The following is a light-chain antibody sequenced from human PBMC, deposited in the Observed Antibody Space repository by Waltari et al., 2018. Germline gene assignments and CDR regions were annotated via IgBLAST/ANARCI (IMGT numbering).Light chain of an antibody. CDR2: AAS. Sequence: DIQMTQSPSSLSASVGDRVTITCRASQGISNSLAWFQQKPGKAPKPLIYAASTLQSGVPSKFTGSGSGTEFALTISSLQPDDFATYYCQQYNSYRSFGQGTKVEIK. J-gene: IGKJ1*01. CDR3: QQYNSYRS. CDR1: QGISNS. V-gene: IGKV1-16*02.